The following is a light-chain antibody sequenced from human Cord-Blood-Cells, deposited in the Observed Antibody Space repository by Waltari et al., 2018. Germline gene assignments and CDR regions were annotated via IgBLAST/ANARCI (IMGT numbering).Light chain of an antibody. CDR2: GAS. CDR1: QSVSSSY. V-gene: IGKV3-20*01. Sequence: EIALTQSPATPSLSPGERATLSCRASQSVSSSYLAWYQQKPGQAPRLLIYGASSRATGILDRFSGSGSETDFTLTISRLEPEDFAVYYCQQYGSSPFTFGPGTKVDIK. CDR3: QQYGSSPFT. J-gene: IGKJ3*01.